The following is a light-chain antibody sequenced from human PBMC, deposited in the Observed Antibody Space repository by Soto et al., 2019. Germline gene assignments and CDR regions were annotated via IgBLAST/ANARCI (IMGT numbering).Light chain of an antibody. CDR3: ISYTDRQSYL. CDR1: SSDVGGYDY. J-gene: IGLJ1*01. Sequence: QSALTQPASVSGSPGQSITISCTGTSSDVGGYDYVSWYQHHPGKAPRLMIYKASNRPSGVSDRFSGSKSGISASLTISGLQTEDEADYYCISYTDRQSYLFGTGTKVTVL. CDR2: KAS. V-gene: IGLV2-14*01.